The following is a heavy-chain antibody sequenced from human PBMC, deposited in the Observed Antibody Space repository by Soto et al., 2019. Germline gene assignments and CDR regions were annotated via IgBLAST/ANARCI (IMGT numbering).Heavy chain of an antibody. CDR3: VREFGKGDY. D-gene: IGHD3-10*01. CDR2: IKSDGSST. J-gene: IGHJ4*02. Sequence: GSLRLSCVVSGFTFSTYWMHWVRQAPGKGLVWVSRIKSDGSSTNYADSVKGRFAVSRDNAKNTLFLQMNSLRDEDTAVYYCVREFGKGDYWGQGTLVTVS. V-gene: IGHV3-74*01. CDR1: GFTFSTYW.